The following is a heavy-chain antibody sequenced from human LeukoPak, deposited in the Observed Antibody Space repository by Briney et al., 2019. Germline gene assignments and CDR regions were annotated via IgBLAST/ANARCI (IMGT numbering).Heavy chain of an antibody. V-gene: IGHV3-7*01. CDR3: ARVPYNWNLNYYYDMDV. CDR2: IKQDGSEK. Sequence: GRSLRLSCAASGFTFSSYWMTWVRQAPGKGLEWVANIKQDGSEKYYVDSVKGRFTISRDNAKNSLYLQMNSLRAEDTAVYYCARVPYNWNLNYYYDMDVWGLGTTVTVSS. CDR1: GFTFSSYW. D-gene: IGHD1-7*01. J-gene: IGHJ6*02.